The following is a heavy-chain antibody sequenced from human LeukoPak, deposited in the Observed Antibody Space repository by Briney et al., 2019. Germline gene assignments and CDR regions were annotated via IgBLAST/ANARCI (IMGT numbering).Heavy chain of an antibody. CDR2: MNPNSGNT. D-gene: IGHD2-2*01. CDR1: GYTFTSYD. V-gene: IGHV1-8*01. J-gene: IGHJ6*03. CDR3: ARTESVDCSSTSCSYYYYYYYMDV. Sequence: ASVKVSCKASGYTFTSYDINWVRQATGQGLEWMGWMNPNSGNTGYAQKFQGRATMTRNTSISTAYMELSSLRSEDTAVYYCARTESVDCSSTSCSYYYYYYYMDVWGKGTTVTVSS.